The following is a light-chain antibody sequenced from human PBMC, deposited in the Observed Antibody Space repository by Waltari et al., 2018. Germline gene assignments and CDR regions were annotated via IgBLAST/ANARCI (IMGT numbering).Light chain of an antibody. CDR1: QSLLENNGYNY. CDR2: LGS. V-gene: IGKV2-28*01. Sequence: DLVMTQSPLSLPVTPGEPASISCRSSQSLLENNGYNYLDWYLQKPGQSPQILIYLGSNRASGVPDRFSGSGSGTDFTLKISRVEAEDAGVYYCMEGLQSVTFGQGTRLEIK. CDR3: MEGLQSVT. J-gene: IGKJ5*01.